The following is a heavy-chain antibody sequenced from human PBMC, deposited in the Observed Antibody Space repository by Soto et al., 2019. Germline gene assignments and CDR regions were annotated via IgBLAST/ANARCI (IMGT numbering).Heavy chain of an antibody. CDR3: ARGTYSSSSNPYYHYFMDF. CDR2: INSDGSST. CDR1: GFTFSSYW. V-gene: IGHV3-74*01. J-gene: IGHJ6*03. Sequence: PGGPLGLSCAASGFTFSSYWMHWVRQAPGKGLVWVSRINSDGSSTSYADSVKGRFTISRDNAKNTLYLQMNSLRAEDTAVYYCARGTYSSSSNPYYHYFMDFWGKGSTVIVSS. D-gene: IGHD6-13*01.